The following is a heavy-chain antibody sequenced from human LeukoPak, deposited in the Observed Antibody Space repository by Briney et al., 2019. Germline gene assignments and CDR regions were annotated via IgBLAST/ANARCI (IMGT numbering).Heavy chain of an antibody. Sequence: ASVKVSCKASGYTFSDYYIHWVRQAPGQGLEWMGWINPSSGGTNYVQTFQGSVTMTRDTSIRTAYMELSSLRSDDTAVYYCARGRLVKPTAPRWKNCFDPWGQGTLVTVSS. J-gene: IGHJ5*02. V-gene: IGHV1-2*02. CDR1: GYTFSDYY. CDR2: INPSSGGT. D-gene: IGHD2-2*01. CDR3: ARGRLVKPTAPRWKNCFDP.